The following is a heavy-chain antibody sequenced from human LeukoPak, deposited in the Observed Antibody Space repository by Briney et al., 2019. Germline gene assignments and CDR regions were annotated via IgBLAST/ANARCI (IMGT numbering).Heavy chain of an antibody. V-gene: IGHV3-23*01. J-gene: IGHJ4*02. D-gene: IGHD2-21*01. CDR2: ISDSGGST. Sequence: HTGGSLRLSCAASGFTFSSYAMTWVRQAPGKGLEWVSTISDSGGSTQYADSVKGRFTISRDNSKSTLHLQMNGLRAEDTAVYYCARRRGAITFDYWGQGTLVTVSS. CDR3: ARRRGAITFDY. CDR1: GFTFSSYA.